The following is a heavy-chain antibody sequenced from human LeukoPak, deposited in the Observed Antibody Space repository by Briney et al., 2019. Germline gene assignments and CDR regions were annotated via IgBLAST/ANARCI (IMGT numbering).Heavy chain of an antibody. CDR3: ARGGWYSSSWSFDY. J-gene: IGHJ4*02. D-gene: IGHD6-13*01. Sequence: SETLSLTCTVSGGSISGYYWSWIRQPPGKGLECIGYIYYSGSTNYNPSLKSRVTISVDTSKNQFSLKLSSVTAADTAVYYCARGGWYSSSWSFDYWGQGTLVTVSS. CDR2: IYYSGST. CDR1: GGSISGYY. V-gene: IGHV4-59*01.